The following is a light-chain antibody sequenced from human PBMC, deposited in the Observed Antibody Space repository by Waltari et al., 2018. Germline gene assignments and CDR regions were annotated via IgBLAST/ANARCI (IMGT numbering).Light chain of an antibody. Sequence: EIVMTQSPATLSVSPGERATLSCRASQYISTNLAWYQQKPGQSPRLLIYVASTRASGIPARFSGSGSGTEFTLTISSLQSEDSAVYYCQQYSIWPSFGGGTKVEIK. CDR2: VAS. CDR1: QYISTN. CDR3: QQYSIWPS. V-gene: IGKV3D-15*01. J-gene: IGKJ4*01.